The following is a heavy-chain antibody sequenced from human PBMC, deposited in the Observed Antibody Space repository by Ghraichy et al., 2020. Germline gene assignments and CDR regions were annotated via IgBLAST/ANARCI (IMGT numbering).Heavy chain of an antibody. Sequence: GGSLRLSCTASGFTLSSGAMSWVRQAPGKGLEWVSAMQGGGDIYYADSVKGRFTISRDNSKNTLYLQMNRLRAEDTAVYYCAKVNWNDEAVRSWGQGILVTVSS. V-gene: IGHV3-23*01. J-gene: IGHJ5*02. D-gene: IGHD1-20*01. CDR3: AKVNWNDEAVRS. CDR1: GFTLSSGA. CDR2: MQGGGDI.